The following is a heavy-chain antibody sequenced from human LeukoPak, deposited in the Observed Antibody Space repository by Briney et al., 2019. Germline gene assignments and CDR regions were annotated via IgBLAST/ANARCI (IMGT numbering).Heavy chain of an antibody. CDR1: GGSISSFYFY. CDR3: ASLGPAYESSGCYSSDYWYFDL. D-gene: IGHD3-22*01. V-gene: IGHV4-39*01. J-gene: IGHJ2*01. CDR2: IYYSGST. Sequence: PSETLSLTCTVSGGSISSFYFYWGWVRQPPGKGLEWIGSIYYSGSTSYNPSLKSRVTISVDTSKNQFSLKLSSVTAADTAVYYRASLGPAYESSGCYSSDYWYFDLWGRGTLVTVSS.